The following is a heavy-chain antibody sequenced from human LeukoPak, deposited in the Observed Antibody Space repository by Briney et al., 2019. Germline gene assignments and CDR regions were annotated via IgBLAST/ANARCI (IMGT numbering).Heavy chain of an antibody. V-gene: IGHV4-59*01. D-gene: IGHD5-18*01. Sequence: SETLSLTCTVSGGSISSYYWSWIRQPPGKGLEWIGYIYYSGSTNYNPSLKSRVTISVDTSKNQFSLKLSSVTAADTAVYYCAGTYSYGYHYYMDVWGKGTTVTISS. CDR2: IYYSGST. CDR3: AGTYSYGYHYYMDV. J-gene: IGHJ6*03. CDR1: GGSISSYY.